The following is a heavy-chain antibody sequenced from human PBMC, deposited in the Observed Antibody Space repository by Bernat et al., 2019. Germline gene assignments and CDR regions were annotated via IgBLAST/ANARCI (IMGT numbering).Heavy chain of an antibody. CDR2: IRSKANSYAT. CDR1: GFTFSGSA. D-gene: IGHD6-13*01. CDR3: IASSSWYYY. J-gene: IGHJ4*02. V-gene: IGHV3-73*01. Sequence: EVQLVESGGGLVQPGGSLKLSCAASGFTFSGSAMHWVRQASGKGLEWVGRIRSKANSYATAYAASVKGRCTISRDDSKNTAYLQMNSLKTEDTAVYYCIASSSWYYYWGQGTLVTVSS.